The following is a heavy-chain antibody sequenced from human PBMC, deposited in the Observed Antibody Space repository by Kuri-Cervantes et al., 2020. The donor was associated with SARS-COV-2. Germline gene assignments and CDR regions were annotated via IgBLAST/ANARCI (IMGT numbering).Heavy chain of an antibody. Sequence: GESLKISCAASGFTLSSYWMSWVRQAPGKGLEWVANIKQDGSEKYYVDSVKGRFTISRDNAKNSLYLQMNSLRAEDTAVYYCARVGYYGSGSRNAVDYWGQGTLVTVSS. CDR2: IKQDGSEK. D-gene: IGHD3-10*01. CDR1: GFTLSSYW. CDR3: ARVGYYGSGSRNAVDY. V-gene: IGHV3-7*01. J-gene: IGHJ4*02.